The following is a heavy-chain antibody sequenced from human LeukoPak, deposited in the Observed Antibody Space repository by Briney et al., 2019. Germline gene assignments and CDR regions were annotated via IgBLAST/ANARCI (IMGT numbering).Heavy chain of an antibody. V-gene: IGHV3-21*01. CDR3: ARDSTMVRGVKDYCYYMDV. CDR1: GFTFSSYS. CDR2: ISSSSSYI. D-gene: IGHD3-10*01. J-gene: IGHJ6*03. Sequence: PGGSLRLSCAASGFTFSSYSMNWVRQAPGKELEWVSSISSSSSYIYYADSVKGRFTISRDNAKNSLYLQMNSLRAEDTAVYYCARDSTMVRGVKDYCYYMDVWGKGTTVTISS.